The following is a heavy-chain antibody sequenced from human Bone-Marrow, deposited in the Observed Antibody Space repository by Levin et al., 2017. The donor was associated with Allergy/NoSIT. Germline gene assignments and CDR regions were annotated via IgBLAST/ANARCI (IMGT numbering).Heavy chain of an antibody. D-gene: IGHD3-16*01. CDR2: ISFDGSNK. Sequence: GGSLRLSCAASGFTFSSSGMHWVRQAPGKGLEWVAVISFDGSNKLSAGSVKGRFTISRDNSKNTLYLQMDSLRVDDTAVYYCAKDWDYGYTSPAIDYWGQGSLVTVSA. CDR1: GFTFSSSG. CDR3: AKDWDYGYTSPAIDY. J-gene: IGHJ4*02. V-gene: IGHV3-30*18.